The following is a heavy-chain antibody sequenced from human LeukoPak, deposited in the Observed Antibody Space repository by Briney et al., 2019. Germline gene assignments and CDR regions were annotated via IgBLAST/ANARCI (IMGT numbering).Heavy chain of an antibody. V-gene: IGHV3-15*01. CDR3: AKEEGIYDFWT. CDR1: GFTVSSNY. J-gene: IGHJ5*02. D-gene: IGHD3-3*01. Sequence: GGSLRLSCAASGFTVSSNYMSWVRQAPGKGLEWVGRIKSKTDGGTTDYAAPVKGRFTISRDDSKSTLYLQMDSLKTEDTAVYYCAKEEGIYDFWTWGQGTLVTVSS. CDR2: IKSKTDGGTT.